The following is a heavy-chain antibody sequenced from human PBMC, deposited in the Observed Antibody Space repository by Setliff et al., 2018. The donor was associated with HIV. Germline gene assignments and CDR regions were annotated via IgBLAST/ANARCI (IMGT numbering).Heavy chain of an antibody. D-gene: IGHD6-13*01. Sequence: ASVKVSCKASGYIFTSCGISWVRQAPGQGLEWMGWINAYNGDTHYAQNVQGRVTMTTDASTNTAYMDLRSLRSDDTAVYYCTKDGLAAGARAFDIWGQGTMVTVSS. CDR1: GYIFTSCG. J-gene: IGHJ3*02. CDR3: TKDGLAAGARAFDI. V-gene: IGHV1-18*01. CDR2: INAYNGDT.